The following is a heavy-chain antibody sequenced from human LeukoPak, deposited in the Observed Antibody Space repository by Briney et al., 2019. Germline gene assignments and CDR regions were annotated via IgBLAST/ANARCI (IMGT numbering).Heavy chain of an antibody. CDR1: GFTFSSYA. CDR3: ASHYDILTGYIDY. J-gene: IGHJ4*02. D-gene: IGHD3-9*01. V-gene: IGHV3-23*01. Sequence: GGSLRLSCAASGFTFSSYAMSWVRQAPGKGLEWVSAIGGSGGSTYYADSVKGRFTISRDNSKNTLYLQMNSLRAEDTAVYYCASHYDILTGYIDYWGQGTLVTVSS. CDR2: IGGSGGST.